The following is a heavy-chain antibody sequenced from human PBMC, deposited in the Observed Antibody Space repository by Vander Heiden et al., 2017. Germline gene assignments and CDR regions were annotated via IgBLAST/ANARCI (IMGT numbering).Heavy chain of an antibody. Sequence: QVRLVQSGRGVVRPGRSLRLSRVASAFSFCSHGMHWVRQAPEQGLGWLGIIWHDGSNKFYGDSVKGRFTISRDNSKNTLYLQMNSLRAEDMAVYDCATYKDDALTDWGQGTLVTVSS. CDR3: ATYKDDALTD. J-gene: IGHJ4*01. CDR1: AFSFCSHG. CDR2: IWHDGSNK. V-gene: IGHV3-33*01. D-gene: IGHD1-20*01.